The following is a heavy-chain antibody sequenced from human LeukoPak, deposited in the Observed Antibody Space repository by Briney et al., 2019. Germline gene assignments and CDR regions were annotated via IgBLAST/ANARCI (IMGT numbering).Heavy chain of an antibody. CDR3: ASELRWGDYYYGMDV. CDR1: GFTFSSYS. V-gene: IGHV3-53*01. CDR2: IYSGGST. D-gene: IGHD4-23*01. J-gene: IGHJ6*02. Sequence: GGSLRLSCAASGFTFSSYSMTWVRQAPGKGLEWVSVIYSGGSTYYADSVKGRFTISRDKSKNTLYLQMNSLRAEDTAVYYCASELRWGDYYYGMDVWGQGTTVTVSS.